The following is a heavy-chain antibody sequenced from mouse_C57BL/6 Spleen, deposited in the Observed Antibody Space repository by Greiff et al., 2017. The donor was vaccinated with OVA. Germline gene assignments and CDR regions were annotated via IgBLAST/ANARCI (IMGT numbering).Heavy chain of an antibody. J-gene: IGHJ2*01. CDR2: IDPSDSYT. CDR1: GYTFTSYW. Sequence: QVQLQQPGAELVMPGASVKLSCKASGYTFTSYWMHWVKQRPGQGLEWIGEIDPSDSYTNYNQTFKGKSTLTVDKASSTAYMQLSSLTSEDSAVYYCARAHYFDYWGQGTTLTVSS. CDR3: ARAHYFDY. V-gene: IGHV1-69*01.